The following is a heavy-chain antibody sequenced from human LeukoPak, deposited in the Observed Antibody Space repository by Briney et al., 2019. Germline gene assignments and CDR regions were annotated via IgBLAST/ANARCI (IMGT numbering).Heavy chain of an antibody. J-gene: IGHJ3*02. Sequence: GASVKVSCKASGYTFTGYYMHWVRQAPGQGLEWMGWINPNSGGTNYAQKFQGRVTMTRDTSISTAYMELSRLRSDDTAVYYCARAVLRYFDWLLPDENDAFDIWGQGTMVTVSS. CDR2: INPNSGGT. CDR1: GYTFTGYY. D-gene: IGHD3-9*01. V-gene: IGHV1-2*02. CDR3: ARAVLRYFDWLLPDENDAFDI.